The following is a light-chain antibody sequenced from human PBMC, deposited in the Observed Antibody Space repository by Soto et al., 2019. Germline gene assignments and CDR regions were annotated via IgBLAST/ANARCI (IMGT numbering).Light chain of an antibody. V-gene: IGLV2-8*01. CDR3: SSYAASNNFYFV. CDR1: SSDVGGYNY. Sequence: QSALTQPPSASGSPRQSVTISCTGTSSDVGGYNYVSWYQQYPGRAPKIMIYEVTKRPSGVPDRFSGSKSGNTASLTVSGLQAEDEADYYCSSYAASNNFYFVFGGGTKLTVL. CDR2: EVT. J-gene: IGLJ3*02.